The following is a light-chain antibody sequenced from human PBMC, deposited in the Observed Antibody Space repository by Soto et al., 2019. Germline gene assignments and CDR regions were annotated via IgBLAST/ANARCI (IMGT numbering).Light chain of an antibody. V-gene: IGLV1-51*02. Sequence: QSGVTQPPSVSAAPGQRVTISCSGSSSNIGSNYVSCYHLLPGTAPKLFIYENYKRPSGIPDRFSGSKSGTSATLGISGLQTGDEADYYCVTWDGSLSAVDFGGGTKRTV. CDR2: ENY. J-gene: IGLJ2*01. CDR1: SSNIGSNY. CDR3: VTWDGSLSAVD.